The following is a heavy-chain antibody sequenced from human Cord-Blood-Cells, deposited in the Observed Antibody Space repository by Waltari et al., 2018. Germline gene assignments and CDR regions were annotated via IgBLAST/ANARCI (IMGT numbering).Heavy chain of an antibody. CDR2: INHRGST. V-gene: IGHV4-34*01. CDR1: GGSFSGYY. J-gene: IGHJ4*02. Sequence: QVQLQQWGARLLKPSETLSLTCAVYGGSFSGYYWSWIRQPPGKGLEWIGEINHRGSTNYNPSLKGRVTISVDTSKNQFSLKMSSVTAADTAVYYCARHPYYGSGSYYNYFDYWGQGTLVTVSS. CDR3: ARHPYYGSGSYYNYFDY. D-gene: IGHD3-10*01.